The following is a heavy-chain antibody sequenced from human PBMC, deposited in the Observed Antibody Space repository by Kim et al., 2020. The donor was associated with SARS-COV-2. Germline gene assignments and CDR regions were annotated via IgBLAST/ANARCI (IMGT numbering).Heavy chain of an antibody. CDR3: ARHWRYSTSSPHFDY. D-gene: IGHD6-6*01. Sequence: GESLKISCTDPGYTFSNYWIGWVRQRPGKGLEWMGIIYPDDSDVRYSPSFKGQVTISADRSITTAYLQWSSLKASDTAMYYCARHWRYSTSSPHFDYWGQGTLVTVSS. V-gene: IGHV5-51*01. CDR1: GYTFSNYW. J-gene: IGHJ4*02. CDR2: IYPDDSDV.